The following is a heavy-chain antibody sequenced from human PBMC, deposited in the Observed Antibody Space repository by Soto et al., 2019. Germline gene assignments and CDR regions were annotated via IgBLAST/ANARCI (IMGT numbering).Heavy chain of an antibody. J-gene: IGHJ4*02. CDR3: ARDPSNSSGYYHFFDF. V-gene: IGHV1-18*01. CDR2: VRAYNGDT. Sequence: ASGKVSFKASGYIFTNHGISWVRQAPGQGLEWVGWVRAYNGDTKYAQNLQDRVSMTTVTSTTTAYMELRSLRSDDTAVYYCARDPSNSSGYYHFFDFSGQGTLVTVSS. CDR1: GYIFTNHG. D-gene: IGHD3-22*01.